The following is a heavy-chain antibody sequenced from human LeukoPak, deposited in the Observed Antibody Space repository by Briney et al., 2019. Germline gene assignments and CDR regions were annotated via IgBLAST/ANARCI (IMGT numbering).Heavy chain of an antibody. CDR1: GFTFSSYS. Sequence: GGSLRLSCAASGFTFSSYSMNWVRQAPGKGLEWVSSISSSSSYIYYADSVKGRFTISRGNAKNSLYLQMNSLRAEDTAVYYCARLPFSPLMKSAAGKGNWFDPWGQGTLVTVPS. D-gene: IGHD6-13*01. CDR2: ISSSSSYI. CDR3: ARLPFSPLMKSAAGKGNWFDP. J-gene: IGHJ5*02. V-gene: IGHV3-21*01.